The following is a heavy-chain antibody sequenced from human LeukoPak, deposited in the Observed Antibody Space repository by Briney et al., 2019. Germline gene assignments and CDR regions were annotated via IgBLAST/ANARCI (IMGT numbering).Heavy chain of an antibody. CDR1: GLTLSNYG. Sequence: GGSLRLSCAVSGLTLSNYGMSWVRRAPGKGREWFAGFSGSAGGTYYAASVKGRFTISRENAKYTLHLQFNNLRAEDTAVYFCAKRGVVIRVILVGFYKEAYYFDSWGQGALVTVSS. D-gene: IGHD3-22*01. CDR2: FSGSAGGT. CDR3: AKRGVVIRVILVGFYKEAYYFDS. V-gene: IGHV3-23*01. J-gene: IGHJ4*02.